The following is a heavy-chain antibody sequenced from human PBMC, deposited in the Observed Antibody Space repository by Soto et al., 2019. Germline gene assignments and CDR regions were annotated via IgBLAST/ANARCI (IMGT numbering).Heavy chain of an antibody. CDR1: GFTFTSSA. D-gene: IGHD6-25*01. J-gene: IGHJ6*02. CDR3: AALEVGYLFMDV. V-gene: IGHV1-58*02. CDR2: IVVGSSNT. Sequence: QMQLVPSGPEVKKPGTSVKVSCKASGFTFTSSAMQWVRQARGQRVEWRGWIVVGSSNTNYAQKVQERVTITRDMSTSTAYMELSSLRSEDTAVYYCAALEVGYLFMDVWGQGTTVTVSS.